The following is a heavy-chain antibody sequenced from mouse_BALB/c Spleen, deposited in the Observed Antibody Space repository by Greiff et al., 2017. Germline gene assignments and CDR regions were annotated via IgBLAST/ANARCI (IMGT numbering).Heavy chain of an antibody. CDR1: GFTFSSFG. J-gene: IGHJ2*01. CDR2: ISSGSSTI. CDR3: ARQEGFDY. Sequence: EVKLVESGGGLVQPGGSRKLSCAASGFTFSSFGMHWVRQAPEKGLEWVAYISSGSSTIYYADTVKGRFTISRDNPKNTLFLQMTSLRSEDTAMYYCARQEGFDYWGQGTTLTVSS. V-gene: IGHV5-17*02.